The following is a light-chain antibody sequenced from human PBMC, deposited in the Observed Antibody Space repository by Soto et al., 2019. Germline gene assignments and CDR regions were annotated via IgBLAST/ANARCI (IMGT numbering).Light chain of an antibody. CDR3: QQYGRSPLT. J-gene: IGKJ4*02. V-gene: IGKV3-20*01. CDR2: GAS. Sequence: EIVLTQSPGTLSLSPGERVTLSCRASQSVSSSSLAWYQQKPGQAPRLLIYGASSRATGIPDRFSGSGSGTDFTLTISRLEPEDFAVYYCQQYGRSPLTFGGGTKVDIK. CDR1: QSVSSSS.